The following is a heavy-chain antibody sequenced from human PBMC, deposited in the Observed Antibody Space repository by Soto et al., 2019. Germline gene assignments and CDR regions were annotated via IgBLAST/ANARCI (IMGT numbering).Heavy chain of an antibody. CDR2: VNHRGST. CDR3: ARGGPVSVSPAWQLLGYFDY. D-gene: IGHD2-15*01. Sequence: SETLSLTCAVYGGSFSGYYWTWIRQSPGKGLEWIGNVNHRGSTNYNVSLQSRVTISVDTSQNQFSLKLNSVTSADTAVYYCARGGPVSVSPAWQLLGYFDYWGQGTLVTSPQ. V-gene: IGHV4-34*01. J-gene: IGHJ4*02. CDR1: GGSFSGYY.